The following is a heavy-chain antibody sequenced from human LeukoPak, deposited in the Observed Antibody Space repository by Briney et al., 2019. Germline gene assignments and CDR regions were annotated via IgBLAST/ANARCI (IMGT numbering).Heavy chain of an antibody. CDR2: INSDGSST. CDR3: ASHESGYDSYYYYYGMDV. D-gene: IGHD5-12*01. V-gene: IGHV3-74*01. Sequence: GGSLRLSCAASGFTFSSYWMHWVRQAPGKGLVWVSRINSDGSSTSYADSVKGRFTISRDNAKNTLYLQMNSLRAEDTAVYYCASHESGYDSYYYYYGMDVWGRGTTVTVSS. CDR1: GFTFSSYW. J-gene: IGHJ6*02.